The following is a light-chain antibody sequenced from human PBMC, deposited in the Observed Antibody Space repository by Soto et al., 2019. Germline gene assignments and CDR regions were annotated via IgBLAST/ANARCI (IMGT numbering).Light chain of an antibody. CDR2: EVS. V-gene: IGLV2-23*02. CDR1: SNDIGGHHH. CDR3: CSYAGMLTWV. Sequence: QSALTQPASVSGSPGQSITISCTGTSNDIGGHHHVSWYQQHPGNSPKLIIFEVSDRLSGISSRFSASKSGTTASLTISGLQAEDEADYYCCSYAGMLTWVFGGGTKLTVL. J-gene: IGLJ3*02.